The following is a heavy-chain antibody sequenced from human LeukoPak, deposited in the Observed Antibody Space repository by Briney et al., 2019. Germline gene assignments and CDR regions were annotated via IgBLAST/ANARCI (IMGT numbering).Heavy chain of an antibody. Sequence: SETLSLTCTVSGGSINSYYWSWIRQPAGKGLEWIGRIFSSGNTIYNPSLPSRVTMSVDTSKNQFSLRLNSVTAADTAVYYCARSPHRLIGHWFDPWGQGTLVTVSS. J-gene: IGHJ5*02. D-gene: IGHD3-16*01. CDR1: GGSINSYY. V-gene: IGHV4-4*07. CDR2: IFSSGNT. CDR3: ARSPHRLIGHWFDP.